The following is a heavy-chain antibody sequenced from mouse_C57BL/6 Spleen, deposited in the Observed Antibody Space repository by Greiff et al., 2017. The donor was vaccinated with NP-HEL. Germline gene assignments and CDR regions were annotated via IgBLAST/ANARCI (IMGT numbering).Heavy chain of an antibody. J-gene: IGHJ4*01. CDR3: AREGTAQATEAMDY. D-gene: IGHD3-2*02. CDR1: GYTFTSYW. CDR2: IHPNSGST. Sequence: VQLQQSGAELVKPGASVKLSCKASGYTFTSYWMHWVKQRPGQGLEWIGMIHPNSGSTNYNEKFKSKATLTVDKSSSTAYMQRISLTSEDSAVYYCAREGTAQATEAMDYWGQGTSVTVSS. V-gene: IGHV1-64*01.